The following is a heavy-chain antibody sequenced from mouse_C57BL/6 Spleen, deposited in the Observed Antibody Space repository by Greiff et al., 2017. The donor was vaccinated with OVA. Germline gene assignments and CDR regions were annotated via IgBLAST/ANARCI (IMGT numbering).Heavy chain of an antibody. D-gene: IGHD2-4*01. V-gene: IGHV5-17*01. J-gene: IGHJ4*01. CDR3: ARGDDYYYYAMDY. Sequence: EVQRVESGGGLVKPGGSLKLSCAASGFTFSDYGMHWVRQAPEKGLEWVAYISSGSSTIYYADTVKGRFTISRDNAKNTLFLQMTSLRSEDTAMYYCARGDDYYYYAMDYWGQGTSVTVSS. CDR2: ISSGSSTI. CDR1: GFTFSDYG.